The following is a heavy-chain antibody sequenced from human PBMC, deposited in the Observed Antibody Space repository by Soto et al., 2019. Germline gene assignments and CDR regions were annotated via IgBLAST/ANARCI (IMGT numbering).Heavy chain of an antibody. Sequence: SETLSLTCTVSGGSINNYYWSWIRQPPGKGLEWIAYIYYSGKTNYNASLKSRATIPVDTSKNQFSLKLTSVTAADTAVYYCARHLPYYGHGYYFDYWGQGTLVTVSS. V-gene: IGHV4-59*08. CDR3: ARHLPYYGHGYYFDY. J-gene: IGHJ4*02. D-gene: IGHD3-10*01. CDR1: GGSINNYY. CDR2: IYYSGKT.